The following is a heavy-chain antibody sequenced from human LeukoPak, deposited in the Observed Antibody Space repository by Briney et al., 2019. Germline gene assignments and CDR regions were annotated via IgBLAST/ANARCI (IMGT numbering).Heavy chain of an antibody. CDR1: RFTFSSYS. V-gene: IGHV3-21*01. J-gene: IGHJ6*02. Sequence: GGSLRLSCAASRFTFSSYSMNWVRQAPGKGLEWVSSISSSSSYIYYADSVKGRFTISRDNAKNSLYLQMNSLRAEDTAVYYCARDRQFYGSGSSPLYYYGMDVWGQGTTVTVSS. CDR2: ISSSSSYI. D-gene: IGHD3-10*01. CDR3: ARDRQFYGSGSSPLYYYGMDV.